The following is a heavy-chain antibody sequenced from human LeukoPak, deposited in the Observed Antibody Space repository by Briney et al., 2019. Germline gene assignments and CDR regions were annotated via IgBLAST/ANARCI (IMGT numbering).Heavy chain of an antibody. Sequence: ASVKVSCKASGYTFTSYGISWVRQAPGQGLEWMGWISAYNGNTNYAQKLQGRVTMTTDTSTTTAYMELRSLGSDDTAVFYCARDPGGSGSYFDIHDYWGQGTLVTVSS. CDR3: ARDPGGSGSYFDIHDY. CDR1: GYTFTSYG. J-gene: IGHJ4*02. CDR2: ISAYNGNT. D-gene: IGHD3-10*01. V-gene: IGHV1-18*01.